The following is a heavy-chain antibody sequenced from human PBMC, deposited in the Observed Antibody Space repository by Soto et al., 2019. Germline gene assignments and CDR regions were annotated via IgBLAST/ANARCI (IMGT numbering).Heavy chain of an antibody. J-gene: IGHJ4*02. CDR1: GGSTSRSSYY. D-gene: IGHD4-17*01. CDR3: ARHGVINDHGDYGRGFLDY. V-gene: IGHV4-39*01. Sequence: PSETLSLTRTVSGGSTSRSSYYWGLVLQPPGKGLGWIGSIYYRGSTYSPPTPKSRVPISVDTSKNQFSLKLSSVTAADTAVYYCARHGVINDHGDYGRGFLDYWGQGTLVTVSS. CDR2: IYYRGST.